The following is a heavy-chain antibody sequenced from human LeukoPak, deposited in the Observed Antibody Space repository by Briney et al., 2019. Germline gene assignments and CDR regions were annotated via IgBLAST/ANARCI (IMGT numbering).Heavy chain of an antibody. J-gene: IGHJ5*02. D-gene: IGHD2-15*01. Sequence: SETLSLTCTVSGGSISSHYWSWIRQPPGKGLEWIGYICYSGSTNYNPSLKSRVTISVDTSKNQFSLKLSSVTAADTAVYYCARGGYCSGGSCYRAKYNWFDPWGQGTLVTVSS. V-gene: IGHV4-59*11. CDR3: ARGGYCSGGSCYRAKYNWFDP. CDR1: GGSISSHY. CDR2: ICYSGST.